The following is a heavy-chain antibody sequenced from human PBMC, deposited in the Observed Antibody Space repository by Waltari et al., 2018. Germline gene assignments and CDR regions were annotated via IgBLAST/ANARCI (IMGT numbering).Heavy chain of an antibody. Sequence: QLPLLESGPGLVKPSETLSLTCAVSGDSINSDIYYWAWIRRPPGKGLEGIGSVDYNGDTYYNPSLKSRVTISADASRNRFSLGLSSVTAADTGFYYCAKHGITTTNWSKTSHSWFGPWGQGILVTVSS. J-gene: IGHJ5*02. D-gene: IGHD1-1*01. V-gene: IGHV4-39*02. CDR1: GDSINSDIYY. CDR3: AKHGITTTNWSKTSHSWFGP. CDR2: VDYNGDT.